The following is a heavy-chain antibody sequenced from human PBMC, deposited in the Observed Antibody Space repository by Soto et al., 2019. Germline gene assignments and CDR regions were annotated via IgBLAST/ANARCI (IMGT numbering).Heavy chain of an antibody. Sequence: QVQLVQSGAEVKKPGASVKVSCKASGYTFSTYYVHWVRQAPGLGLEWMGIFNPSGDRTSYAQKFQGRVTMAWDTSTSTVYMELTNLSSEDPAVYYCARDPSYYDSSGYRFDYWGQGTLVTVSS. CDR3: ARDPSYYDSSGYRFDY. D-gene: IGHD3-22*01. V-gene: IGHV1-46*01. J-gene: IGHJ4*02. CDR1: GYTFSTYY. CDR2: FNPSGDRT.